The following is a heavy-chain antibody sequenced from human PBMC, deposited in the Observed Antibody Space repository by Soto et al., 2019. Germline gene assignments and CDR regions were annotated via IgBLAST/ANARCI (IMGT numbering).Heavy chain of an antibody. V-gene: IGHV4-34*01. D-gene: IGHD6-13*01. CDR2: INHSGST. CDR3: ARGYSSSWLDTFDY. J-gene: IGHJ4*02. Sequence: SETLSLTCAVYGGSFSGYYWSWIRQPPGKGLEWIGEINHSGSTNYNPSLKSRVTISVDTSKNQFSLKLSSVTAADTAVYYCARGYSSSWLDTFDYWGQGTLVTVSS. CDR1: GGSFSGYY.